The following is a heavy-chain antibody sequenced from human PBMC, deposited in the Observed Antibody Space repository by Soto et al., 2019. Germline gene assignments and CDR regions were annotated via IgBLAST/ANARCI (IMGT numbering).Heavy chain of an antibody. CDR2: IIPIFGTA. V-gene: IGHV1-69*13. D-gene: IGHD4-17*01. CDR3: TLSYGDSYYYYNGMDV. CDR1: GGTFSSYA. Sequence: SVKVSCKASGGTFSSYAISWVRQAPGQGLEWMGGIIPIFGTANYAQKFQGRVTITADESTSTAYMELSSLRSEDTAMYYCTLSYGDSYYYYNGMDVWGQGTTVTVSS. J-gene: IGHJ6*02.